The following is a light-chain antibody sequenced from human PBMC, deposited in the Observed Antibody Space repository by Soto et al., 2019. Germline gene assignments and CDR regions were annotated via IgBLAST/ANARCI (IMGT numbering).Light chain of an antibody. V-gene: IGLV3-21*04. CDR2: YDR. CDR1: NIGSKS. Sequence: TCGGSNIGSKSVNWYQQKPGQAPVLIMFYDRVRPSGIPARFSGSNSGNTATLTISGVEVGDEDDYYCQVWDTTSDPEGVFGGGTKLTVL. CDR3: QVWDTTSDPEGV. J-gene: IGLJ3*02.